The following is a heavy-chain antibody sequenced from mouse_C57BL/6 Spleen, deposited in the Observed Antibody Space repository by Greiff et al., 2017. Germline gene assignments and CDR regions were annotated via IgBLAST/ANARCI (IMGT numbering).Heavy chain of an antibody. CDR3: ALNYCGSSYQYYFDY. CDR1: GFNIKDYY. J-gene: IGHJ2*01. CDR2: IDPEAGET. Sequence: VQLKQSGAELVKPGASVKLSCTASGFNIKDYYMHWVKQRTEQGLEWIGRIDPEAGETKYAPTFQGKATITADTSSNTAYLQLSSLTSEDTAVYYGALNYCGSSYQYYFDYWGQGTTLTVSS. V-gene: IGHV14-2*01. D-gene: IGHD1-1*01.